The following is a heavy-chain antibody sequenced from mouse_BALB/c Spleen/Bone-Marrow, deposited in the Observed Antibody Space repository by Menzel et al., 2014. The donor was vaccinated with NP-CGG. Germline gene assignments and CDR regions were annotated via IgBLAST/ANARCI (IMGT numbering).Heavy chain of an antibody. CDR3: ARDYYGSSYDY. Sequence: VQLQQSGPELVKPGASVKISCKASGYAFSSSWMNWLKQRPGQGLEWIGRIYPGDGDTNYNGKFKGKATLTADKSSSTAYMQLSSLTSVDSAVYFCARDYYGSSYDYWGQGTTLTVSS. V-gene: IGHV1-82*01. D-gene: IGHD1-1*01. J-gene: IGHJ2*01. CDR1: GYAFSSSW. CDR2: IYPGDGDT.